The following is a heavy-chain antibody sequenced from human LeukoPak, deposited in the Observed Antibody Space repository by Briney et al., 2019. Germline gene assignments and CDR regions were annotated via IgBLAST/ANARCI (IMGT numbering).Heavy chain of an antibody. V-gene: IGHV3-7*03. J-gene: IGHJ4*02. CDR2: IKPDGTDK. D-gene: IGHD3-10*01. Sequence: GGSLRLSCAASGFIFSNSWMSWVRQAPGKGLEWVANIKPDGTDKYYMDSVKGRFTISRDNAKNTLYLQMSSPRAEDTAMYYCARYYGSGGPHDCWGQGSLVTVSS. CDR3: ARYYGSGGPHDC. CDR1: GFIFSNSW.